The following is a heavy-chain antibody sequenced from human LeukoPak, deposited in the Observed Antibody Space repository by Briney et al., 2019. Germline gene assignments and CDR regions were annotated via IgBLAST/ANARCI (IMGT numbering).Heavy chain of an antibody. V-gene: IGHV3-9*01. Sequence: PGGSLRLSCAASGFTFDDYAMHWVRQAPGKGLEGVSGISWNSGSIVYADSVKGRFTISRDNAKNSLYLQMNSLRAEDTALYYCAKDMGSGYYYLASIDYWGQGTLVTVSS. D-gene: IGHD3-22*01. CDR2: ISWNSGSI. CDR1: GFTFDDYA. CDR3: AKDMGSGYYYLASIDY. J-gene: IGHJ4*02.